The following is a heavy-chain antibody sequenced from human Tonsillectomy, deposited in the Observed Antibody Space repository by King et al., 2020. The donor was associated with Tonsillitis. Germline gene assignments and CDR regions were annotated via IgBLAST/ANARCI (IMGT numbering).Heavy chain of an antibody. CDR1: GFTFDDYA. J-gene: IGHJ3*02. V-gene: IGHV3-9*01. CDR3: AKDMGIAAAEGYDAFDI. Sequence: VQLVESGGGLVQPGRSLILSCAASGFTFDDYAMHWVRQAPGKGLEWVSGLRWNSVGIGYAVYVKGLFTISRDNAKNSLYLQMNSLRAEDTALYYCAKDMGIAAAEGYDAFDILGQGTMVTVSS. D-gene: IGHD6-13*01. CDR2: LRWNSVGI.